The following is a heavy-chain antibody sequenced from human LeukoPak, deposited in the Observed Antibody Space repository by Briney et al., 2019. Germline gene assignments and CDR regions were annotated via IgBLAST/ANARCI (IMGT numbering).Heavy chain of an antibody. CDR2: FDPEDGET. J-gene: IGHJ3*02. CDR3: ARVCVRDYGDACGGAFDI. CDR1: GYTLTELS. V-gene: IGHV1-24*01. Sequence: GASVKVSCKVSGYTLTELSMHWVRQAPGKGLEWMGGFDPEDGETIYAQKLQGRVTMTTDTSTSTAYMELRSLRSDDTAVYYCARVCVRDYGDACGGAFDIWGQGTMVTVSS. D-gene: IGHD4-17*01.